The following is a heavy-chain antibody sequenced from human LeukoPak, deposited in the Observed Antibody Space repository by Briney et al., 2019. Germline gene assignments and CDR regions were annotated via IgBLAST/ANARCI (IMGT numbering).Heavy chain of an antibody. CDR3: ARDSYQDYYGRFDP. V-gene: IGHV3-23*01. CDR1: GFTFKNYA. D-gene: IGHD3-10*01. Sequence: GGSLRLSCAASGFTFKNYAMNWVRQSPGQGLEWVSTISGDAVTSWYADSVKGRFTVSRDNSKNIVFLQMNNLRAEDTAVYYCARDSYQDYYGRFDPWGQGTLVIVSS. CDR2: ISGDAVTS. J-gene: IGHJ5*02.